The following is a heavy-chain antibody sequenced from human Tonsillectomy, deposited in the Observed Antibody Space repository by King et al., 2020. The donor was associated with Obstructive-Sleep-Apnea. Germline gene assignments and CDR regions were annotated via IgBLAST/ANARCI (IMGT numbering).Heavy chain of an antibody. CDR3: AKAPFYYDSSGYYHFEY. J-gene: IGHJ4*02. D-gene: IGHD3-22*01. Sequence: VQLVESGGGVVQPGRSLRLSCTASGFTFSSYAMHWVRQAPGKGLEWVAVIWYDGTHKYYADSVKGRFTISRDNSKNTLYLQMNSLRAEDTAVYYCAKAPFYYDSSGYYHFEYWGQGTLVTVSS. V-gene: IGHV3-33*06. CDR1: GFTFSSYA. CDR2: IWYDGTHK.